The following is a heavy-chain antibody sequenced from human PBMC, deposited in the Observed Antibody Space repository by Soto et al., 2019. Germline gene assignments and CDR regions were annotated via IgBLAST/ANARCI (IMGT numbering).Heavy chain of an antibody. J-gene: IGHJ5*02. D-gene: IGHD5-18*01. V-gene: IGHV4-59*03. CDR3: AQDSGYNYCYFRWFVT. CDR2: IFYSGST. Sequence: QVXLQESGPRLVKPSETLSLTCTVSGGSISNYYWSWIRQPPGRGLEWIGHIFYSGSTNYNPALXSTFXKSVDTSKRQFFLPLNSVTAADTGVFYCAQDSGYNYCYFRWFVTGGQGTLVTVSS. CDR1: GGSISNYY.